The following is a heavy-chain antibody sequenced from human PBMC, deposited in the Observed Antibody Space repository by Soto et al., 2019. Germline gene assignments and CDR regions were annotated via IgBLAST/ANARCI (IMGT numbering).Heavy chain of an antibody. J-gene: IGHJ6*02. CDR3: AKRSLAGTYYLGTMDV. CDR2: ISATGDNT. Sequence: PGGSLRLSCVASGFTVGNNYMAWVRQAPGKGLEWVSAISATGDNTYYTDSVKGRFTTSRDNSRNTLYLQMNSLRAEDTAVYYCAKRSLAGTYYLGTMDVWGQGTTVTVSS. V-gene: IGHV3-23*01. CDR1: GFTVGNNY. D-gene: IGHD3-10*01.